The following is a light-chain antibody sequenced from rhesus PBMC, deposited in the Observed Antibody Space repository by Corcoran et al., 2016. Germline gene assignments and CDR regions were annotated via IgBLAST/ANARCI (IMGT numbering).Light chain of an antibody. CDR3: QQGSNWYS. CDR2: DAS. CDR1: QSVSSR. J-gene: IGKJ2*01. Sequence: EIVMTQSPATLSLSPGERATLSCRASQSVSSRLAWYQQKPGQAPRLLNFDASTRVTGNPDRFSGSGAWTDFTLTISSREPEDGAVCFWQQGSNWYSFGQGTKVEVK. V-gene: IGKV3-17*02.